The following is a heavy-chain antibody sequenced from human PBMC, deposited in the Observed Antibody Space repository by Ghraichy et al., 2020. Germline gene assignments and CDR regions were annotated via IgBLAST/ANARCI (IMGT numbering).Heavy chain of an antibody. V-gene: IGHV4-34*01. CDR1: GGSFSGYY. CDR3: ARVSSGLRD. D-gene: IGHD6-19*01. CDR2: INHSGST. Sequence: SETLSLTCAVYGGSFSGYYWSWIRQPPGKGLEWIGEINHSGSTNYNPSLKSRVTISVDTSKNQFSLKLSSVTAADTAVYYCARVSSGLRDWGQGTLVTVSS. J-gene: IGHJ4*02.